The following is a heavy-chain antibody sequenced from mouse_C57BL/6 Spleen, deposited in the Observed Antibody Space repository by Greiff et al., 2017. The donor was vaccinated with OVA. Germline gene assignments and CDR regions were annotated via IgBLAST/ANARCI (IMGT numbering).Heavy chain of an antibody. CDR2: INPNNGGT. V-gene: IGHV1-26*01. J-gene: IGHJ3*01. Sequence: VQLKQSGPELVKPGASVKISCKASGYTFTDYYMNWVKQSHGKSLEWIGDINPNNGGTSYNQKFKGKATLTVDKSSSTAYMELRSLTSEDSAVYYCARRGDYYGSAWFAYWGQGTLVTVSA. D-gene: IGHD1-1*01. CDR1: GYTFTDYY. CDR3: ARRGDYYGSAWFAY.